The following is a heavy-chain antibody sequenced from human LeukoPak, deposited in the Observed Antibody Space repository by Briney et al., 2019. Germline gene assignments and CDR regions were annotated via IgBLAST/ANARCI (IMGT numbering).Heavy chain of an antibody. D-gene: IGHD6-19*01. J-gene: IGHJ4*02. CDR3: ACCPGLAVTGLDF. Sequence: ASVKVSCKASGYTFTTHAMHWVRQAPGQRLEWMGWINGGNGDTKYSQKFQGRVTITRDASASTAHMELSSLRSEDTAVYYCACCPGLAVTGLDFWGQGTLVTVSS. CDR1: GYTFTTHA. CDR2: INGGNGDT. V-gene: IGHV1-3*01.